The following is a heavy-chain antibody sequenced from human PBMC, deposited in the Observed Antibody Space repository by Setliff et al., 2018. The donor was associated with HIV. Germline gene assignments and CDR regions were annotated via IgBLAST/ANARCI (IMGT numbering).Heavy chain of an antibody. D-gene: IGHD1-7*01. CDR1: GESVSGYY. J-gene: IGHJ6*03. Sequence: SETLSLTCAVFGESVSGYYWSWIRQPPGKGLEWIGEINHTGSTNYNPSLKSRATISVDTSKNQFSLKLSSVTAADTAVYYCARDRSNWNYGKNYMDVWGTGTTVTVSS. CDR2: INHTGST. V-gene: IGHV4-34*01. CDR3: ARDRSNWNYGKNYMDV.